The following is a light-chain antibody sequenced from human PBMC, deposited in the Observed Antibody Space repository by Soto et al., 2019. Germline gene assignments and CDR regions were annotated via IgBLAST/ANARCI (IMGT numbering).Light chain of an antibody. V-gene: IGKV1-5*01. CDR1: QNIRSR. CDR3: QQYHSYWT. Sequence: DFQMTQSPSTLSASVGDRVTITCRASQNIRSRLAWFQQKPGKAPKLLIYDASSLESWVPQRFSGSGSGTEFTLTIISMQTDDFSTYYCQQYHSYWTFGQGTKVE. J-gene: IGKJ1*01. CDR2: DAS.